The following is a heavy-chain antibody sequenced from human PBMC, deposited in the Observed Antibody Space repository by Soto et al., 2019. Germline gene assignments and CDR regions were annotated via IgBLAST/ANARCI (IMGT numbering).Heavy chain of an antibody. V-gene: IGHV4-34*01. Sequence: PSETLSLTCAVHGGSFSGYYWSWIRQPPGKGLEWIGEINHSGSTNYNPSLKSRVTISVDTSKNQFSLKLSAVTAADTAVYYCARTSFMRRLVRRGDAFDIWGQGTMVTVSS. J-gene: IGHJ3*02. D-gene: IGHD6-6*01. CDR3: ARTSFMRRLVRRGDAFDI. CDR2: INHSGST. CDR1: GGSFSGYY.